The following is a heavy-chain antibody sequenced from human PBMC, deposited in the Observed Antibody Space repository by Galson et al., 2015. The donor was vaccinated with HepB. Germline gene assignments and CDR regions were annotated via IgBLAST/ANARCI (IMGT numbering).Heavy chain of an antibody. V-gene: IGHV3-23*01. CDR1: GFSFTNYA. CDR3: ARCLSISTACEVFDV. D-gene: IGHD4-11*01. CDR2: ISGTDNST. Sequence: SLRLSCAASGFSFTNYAMTWVRQAPGKGLPWVSSISGTDNSTSYADSVRGRFTISRDTSKKTLYLQMNSLRADDTALYYCARCLSISTACEVFDVWGQGTMVTVSS. J-gene: IGHJ3*01.